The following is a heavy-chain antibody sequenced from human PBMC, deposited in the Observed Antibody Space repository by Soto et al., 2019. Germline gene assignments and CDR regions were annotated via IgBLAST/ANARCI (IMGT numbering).Heavy chain of an antibody. Sequence: SETLSLTCAVYGGSFSGYYWSWIRQPPGKGLEWIGEINHSGSTNYNPSLKSRVTISVDTSKNQFSLKLSSVTAADTAVYYCAREVANWNSLFDYWGQGTLVTVSS. CDR3: AREVANWNSLFDY. CDR1: GGSFSGYY. D-gene: IGHD1-20*01. V-gene: IGHV4-34*01. CDR2: INHSGST. J-gene: IGHJ4*02.